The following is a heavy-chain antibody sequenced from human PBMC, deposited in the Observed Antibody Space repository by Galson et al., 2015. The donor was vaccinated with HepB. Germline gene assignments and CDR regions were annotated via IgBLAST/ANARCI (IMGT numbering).Heavy chain of an antibody. V-gene: IGHV1-69*13. J-gene: IGHJ4*02. CDR2: MIPIFGAT. Sequence: SVKVSCKASGGTFNNYAISWVRLAPGQGLERMGGMIPIFGATHYAQKFQGRVTITADESTSTAYMELTSLRSEDTAVYYCASSVGAVGAYFDYWGQGTLVTVSS. CDR1: GGTFNNYA. CDR3: ASSVGAVGAYFDY. D-gene: IGHD1-26*01.